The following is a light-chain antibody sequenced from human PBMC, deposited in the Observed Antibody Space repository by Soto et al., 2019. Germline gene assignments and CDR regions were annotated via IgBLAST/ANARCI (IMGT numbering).Light chain of an antibody. J-gene: IGLJ1*01. CDR2: STN. CDR1: SAPLSTTYY. CDR3: LLYMGNAIYL. V-gene: IGLV8-61*01. Sequence: QTLVTHEPAVSLSPGGTVTLTCGLRSAPLSTTYYPAWCQQAPGQPPRTLIYSTNTRSSGVPDRFSGSIRGNKAALTITGAQADDEAYYYCLLYMGNAIYLFGPGTKVTVL.